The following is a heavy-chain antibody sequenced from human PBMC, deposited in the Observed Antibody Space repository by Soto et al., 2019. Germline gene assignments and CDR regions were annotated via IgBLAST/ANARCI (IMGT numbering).Heavy chain of an antibody. D-gene: IGHD2-8*01. J-gene: IGHJ4*02. CDR1: GFTFSSYE. CDR2: ISSSGSTI. CDR3: AREEGVTPGVYHFDY. V-gene: IGHV3-48*03. Sequence: EVQLVESGGGLVQPGGSLRLSCAASGFTFSSYEMNWVRQAPGKGLEWVSYISSSGSTIYYADSVKGRFTISRDNAKNSLYLQMNSLRAEDTAVYYCAREEGVTPGVYHFDYWGQGTLVTVSS.